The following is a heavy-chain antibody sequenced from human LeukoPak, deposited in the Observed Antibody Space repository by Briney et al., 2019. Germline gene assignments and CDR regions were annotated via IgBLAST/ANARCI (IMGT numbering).Heavy chain of an antibody. CDR2: ISAYNGNT. CDR3: ARDFPDFWSGYYTFAAALDY. Sequence: ASVKVSCKASGYTFTSYGISWVRQAPGQGLEWMGWISAYNGNTNYAQKLQGRATMTTDTSTSTAYMELRSLRSDDTAVYYCARDFPDFWSGYYTFAAALDYWGQGTLVTVSS. D-gene: IGHD3-3*01. CDR1: GYTFTSYG. J-gene: IGHJ4*02. V-gene: IGHV1-18*01.